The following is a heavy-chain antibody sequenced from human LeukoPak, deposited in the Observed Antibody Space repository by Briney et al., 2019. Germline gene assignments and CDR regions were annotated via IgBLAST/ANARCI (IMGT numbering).Heavy chain of an antibody. CDR2: ISPYNGNT. V-gene: IGHV1-18*01. J-gene: IGHJ4*02. Sequence: ASVKVSCKASGYTFTSYGITWVRQAPGQGLEWMGWISPYNGNTNYAQKLQGRFTMTTDTSTSTAYMDPRSLRSDDTAVYYCARECGAYYYDSSGYCNDHWGQGTLVTVSS. D-gene: IGHD3-22*01. CDR1: GYTFTSYG. CDR3: ARECGAYYYDSSGYCNDH.